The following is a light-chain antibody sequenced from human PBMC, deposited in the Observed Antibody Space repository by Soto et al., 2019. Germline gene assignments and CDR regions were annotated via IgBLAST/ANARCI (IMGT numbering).Light chain of an antibody. CDR2: EVS. Sequence: QSALTQPASVSGSPGQSITISCTGTSSDVGGYNYVSWYQQHPGKAPKLMIYEVSNRPSEVSNRFSGSKSGNTASLTISGLQAEDEDDYYCSSYTSSSTLDVVFGGGTKLTVL. V-gene: IGLV2-14*01. J-gene: IGLJ2*01. CDR3: SSYTSSSTLDVV. CDR1: SSDVGGYNY.